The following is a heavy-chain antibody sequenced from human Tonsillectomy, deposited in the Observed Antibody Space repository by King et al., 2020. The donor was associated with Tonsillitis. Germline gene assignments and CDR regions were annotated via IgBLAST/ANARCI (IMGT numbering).Heavy chain of an antibody. Sequence: VQLVESGGGVVQPGGSLRLSCAASGFTFSSYGMHWVRQAPGKGLEWVAFIRYDGSNKYYADSVKGRFTISRDNSKNTLYLQMNSLRAEDTAVYYCARFPNYYYASSGIWGQGTMVTVSS. D-gene: IGHD3-22*01. V-gene: IGHV3-30*02. CDR1: GFTFSSYG. CDR2: IRYDGSNK. J-gene: IGHJ3*02. CDR3: ARFPNYYYASSGI.